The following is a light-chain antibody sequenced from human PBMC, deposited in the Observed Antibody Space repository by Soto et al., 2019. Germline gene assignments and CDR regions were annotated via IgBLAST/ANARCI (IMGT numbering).Light chain of an antibody. CDR1: QSVSSGY. V-gene: IGKV3D-20*02. CDR3: QQRSNWPPT. J-gene: IGKJ1*01. Sequence: EIVLTQSPGTLSLSPGERATLSCRASQSVSSGYLAWYQQKPGQAPRLVIYGASSRATGIPDRFSGSGSGTDFTLTISRLEPEDFAVYYCQQRSNWPPTFGQGTKVEIK. CDR2: GAS.